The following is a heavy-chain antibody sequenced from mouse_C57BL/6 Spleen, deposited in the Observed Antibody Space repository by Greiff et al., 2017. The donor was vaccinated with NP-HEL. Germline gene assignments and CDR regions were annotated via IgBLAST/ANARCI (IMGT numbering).Heavy chain of an antibody. D-gene: IGHD2-5*01. V-gene: IGHV1-69*01. J-gene: IGHJ2*01. CDR3: ARVYYSNYVDY. Sequence: VQLQQPGAELVMPGASVKLSCKASGYTFTSYWMHWVKQRPGQGLEWIGEIDPSDSYTNYNQKFKGKSTLTVDKSSSTAYMQLSSLTSEDSAVYYCARVYYSNYVDYWGQGTTLTVSS. CDR1: GYTFTSYW. CDR2: IDPSDSYT.